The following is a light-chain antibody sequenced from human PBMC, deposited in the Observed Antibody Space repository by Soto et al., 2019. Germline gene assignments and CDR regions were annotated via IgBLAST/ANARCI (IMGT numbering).Light chain of an antibody. V-gene: IGKV3-15*01. J-gene: IGKJ4*01. CDR3: QQYLDWPIT. Sequence: EIVMTQSPVTLSVSPGERVTLSCRASQSLATNLAWYQQKPGQTPRLVIYGISARASGIPGRFSGSGFGTDFTLPISSLQPEDYAVYYCQQYLDWPITFGGGTKVEI. CDR1: QSLATN. CDR2: GIS.